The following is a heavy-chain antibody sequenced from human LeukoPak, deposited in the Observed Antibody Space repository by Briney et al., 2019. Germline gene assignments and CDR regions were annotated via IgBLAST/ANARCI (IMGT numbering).Heavy chain of an antibody. CDR1: GFTFSSYA. Sequence: GGSLRLSRAASGFTFSSYAMSWVRQAPGKGLEWVSAISGSGGSTYYADSVKGRFTISRDNSKNTLYLQMNSLRAEDTAVYYCARDLPYDSSGYYYVGYWGQGTLVTVSS. V-gene: IGHV3-23*01. CDR2: ISGSGGST. J-gene: IGHJ4*02. D-gene: IGHD3-22*01. CDR3: ARDLPYDSSGYYYVGY.